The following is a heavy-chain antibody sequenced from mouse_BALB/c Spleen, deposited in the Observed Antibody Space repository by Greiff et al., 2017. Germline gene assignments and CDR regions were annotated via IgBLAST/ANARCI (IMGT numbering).Heavy chain of an antibody. J-gene: IGHJ2*01. CDR1: GFTFSDYY. D-gene: IGHD2-14*01. Sequence: LVESGGGLVKPGGSLKLSCAASGFTFSDYYMYWVRQTPEKRLEWVATISDGGSYTYYPDSVKGRFTISRDNAKNNLYLQMSSLKSEDTAMYYCARDNYRYFDYWGQGTTLTVSS. V-gene: IGHV5-4*02. CDR2: ISDGGSYT. CDR3: ARDNYRYFDY.